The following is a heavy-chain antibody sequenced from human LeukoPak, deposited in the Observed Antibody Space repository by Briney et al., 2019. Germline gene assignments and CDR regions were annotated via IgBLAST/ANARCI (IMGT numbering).Heavy chain of an antibody. CDR3: ARLGYSSTWYEHAFDI. CDR2: IYTSGTI. CDR1: GGSISSYY. V-gene: IGHV4-4*07. Sequence: PSETLSLTCTVSGGSISSYYWSWIRQPAGTALEWIGRIYTSGTITYNPSLKSRVTMSVDTSKNQFSLKLSSVTAADTAVYYCARLGYSSTWYEHAFDIWGQGTMVIVSS. D-gene: IGHD6-13*01. J-gene: IGHJ3*02.